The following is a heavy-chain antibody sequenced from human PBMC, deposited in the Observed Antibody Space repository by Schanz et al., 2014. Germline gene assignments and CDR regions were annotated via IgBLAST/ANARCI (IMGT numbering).Heavy chain of an antibody. CDR1: GFTVSSNH. J-gene: IGHJ4*02. CDR3: AKQIHYDILTVTRN. Sequence: EGQLAESGGGLVQPGGSLRLSCAVSGFTVSSNHMSWVRQAPGKGLEWVSVIYSGIGAYYADSVKGRFTISRDNSKNTLYLQMNSLSADDTAVYYCAKQIHYDILTVTRNWGQGTLVTVSS. CDR2: IYSGIGA. V-gene: IGHV3-66*01. D-gene: IGHD3-9*01.